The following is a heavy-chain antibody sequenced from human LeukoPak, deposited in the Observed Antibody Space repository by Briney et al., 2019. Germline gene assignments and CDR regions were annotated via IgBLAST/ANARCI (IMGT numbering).Heavy chain of an antibody. CDR3: ASLTGGPYYYYGMDV. J-gene: IGHJ6*02. CDR2: IIPILGIA. V-gene: IGHV1-69*04. D-gene: IGHD3-10*01. Sequence: SVKVSCKAYGGTFSSYAISWVRQAPGQGLEWMGRIIPILGIANYAQKFQGRVTITADKSTSTAYMELSSLRSEDTAVYYCASLTGGPYYYYGMDVWGQGTTVTVSS. CDR1: GGTFSSYA.